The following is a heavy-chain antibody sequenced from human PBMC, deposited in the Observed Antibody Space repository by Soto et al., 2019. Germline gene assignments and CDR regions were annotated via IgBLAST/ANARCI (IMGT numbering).Heavy chain of an antibody. D-gene: IGHD6-19*01. Sequence: SETLSLTCTVSGGSISSSSYYWGWIRQPPGKGLEWIGSIYYSGSTYYNPSLKSRVTISVDTSKNQFSLKLSSVTAADTAVYYCARTPRSGWQKRGYFDYWGQGTLVTVSS. CDR3: ARTPRSGWQKRGYFDY. CDR1: GGSISSSSYY. J-gene: IGHJ4*02. CDR2: IYYSGST. V-gene: IGHV4-39*01.